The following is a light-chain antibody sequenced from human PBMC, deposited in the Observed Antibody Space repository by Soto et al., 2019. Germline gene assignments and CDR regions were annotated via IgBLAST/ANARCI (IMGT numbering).Light chain of an antibody. CDR1: QSVSRT. CDR2: DAS. Sequence: EVVLTQSPATLSLSPGERANLSCRTSQSVSRTLAWYQQKSGQAPRLLIYDASNRATGIPTRFSGSGSGTDFTLTICSLEPEDFAVYYCQQRYNWPQTFGQGTKVEIK. CDR3: QQRYNWPQT. J-gene: IGKJ1*01. V-gene: IGKV3-11*01.